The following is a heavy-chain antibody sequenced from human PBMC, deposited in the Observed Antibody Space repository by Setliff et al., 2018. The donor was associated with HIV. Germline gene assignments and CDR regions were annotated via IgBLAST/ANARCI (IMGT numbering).Heavy chain of an antibody. D-gene: IGHD5-12*01. J-gene: IGHJ5*02. CDR2: INHSGST. V-gene: IGHV4-34*01. CDR1: GGSFSGYY. CDR3: ARLGRPYSGQGWFDP. Sequence: SETLSLTCAVYGGSFSGYYWSWIRQPPGKGLEWIGEINHSGSTNYNPSLKSRVTIFVDTSKNQFSLKLSSVTAADTAVYYCARLGRPYSGQGWFDPWGQGTLVTVSS.